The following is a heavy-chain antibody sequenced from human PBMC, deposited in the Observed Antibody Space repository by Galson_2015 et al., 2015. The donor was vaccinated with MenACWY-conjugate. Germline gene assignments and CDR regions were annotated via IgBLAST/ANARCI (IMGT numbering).Heavy chain of an antibody. Sequence: SLRLSCAASGFTFSTYAMSWVRQAPGEGLEWASIFSGSGAGTSYADSGKGRSTSSRDKSKSTLYLQMNSLRAEETAVYYCAKPRGIVATIHGGMDVWGQGTTVTVSS. J-gene: IGHJ6*02. V-gene: IGHV3-23*01. CDR1: GFTFSTYA. CDR3: AKPRGIVATIHGGMDV. CDR2: FSGSGAGT. D-gene: IGHD5-12*01.